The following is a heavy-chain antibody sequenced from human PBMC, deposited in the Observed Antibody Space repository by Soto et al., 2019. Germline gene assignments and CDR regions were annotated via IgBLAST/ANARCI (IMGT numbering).Heavy chain of an antibody. D-gene: IGHD5-18*01. J-gene: IGHJ4*02. Sequence: EVPLVESGGGLVKPGGSLRLSCAVSGLSVSNAWMSWVRQAPGKGLEWVGRILSKTDGGATDYAAPVKGRFTISRDDSTNTVYLQMNSLRIEDTAMYYCSAGYGRTDFDYWGQGTLVTVSS. CDR1: GLSVSNAW. CDR3: SAGYGRTDFDY. CDR2: ILSKTDGGAT. V-gene: IGHV3-15*01.